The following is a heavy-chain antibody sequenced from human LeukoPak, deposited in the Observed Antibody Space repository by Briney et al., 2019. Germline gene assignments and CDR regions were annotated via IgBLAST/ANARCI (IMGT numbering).Heavy chain of an antibody. CDR1: GFTFSTYW. Sequence: GGSLRLSCAASGFTFSTYWIHWVRQAPGKGLVWVSRINTDGSTTSYADSVKGRFTISRDNARSTLYLQMNSLRADDTAVYYCVRDMHGPHDYWGQGTLVTVSA. J-gene: IGHJ4*02. CDR3: VRDMHGPHDY. D-gene: IGHD2-2*01. CDR2: INTDGSTT. V-gene: IGHV3-74*01.